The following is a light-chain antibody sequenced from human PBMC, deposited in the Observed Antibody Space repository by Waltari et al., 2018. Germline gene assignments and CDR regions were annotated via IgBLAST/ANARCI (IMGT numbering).Light chain of an antibody. V-gene: IGKV3-11*01. Sequence: EIVLTQSPATLSLSPGERATLSCRPSQSVSRYLAWYQQTPGQPPRPLIYEASIRATSIPARFSGSGSGTDFTLTIRSLEPEDFAVYYCQQRSNWQYTFGQGTKLEI. J-gene: IGKJ2*01. CDR1: QSVSRY. CDR2: EAS. CDR3: QQRSNWQYT.